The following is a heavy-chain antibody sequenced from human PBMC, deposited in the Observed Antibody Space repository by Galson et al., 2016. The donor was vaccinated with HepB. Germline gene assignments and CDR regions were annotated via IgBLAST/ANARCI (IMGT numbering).Heavy chain of an antibody. Sequence: SLRLSCAASGFTFRNYGMTWVRQAPGKGLEVVSSISRGGDSTDYADSVKGRFTISRDNSKNTLSLQMNSLTADDTAIYYCGQGSTAPAVWGKGTTVTVPS. CDR3: GQGSTAPAV. CDR2: ISRGGDST. CDR1: GFTFRNYG. D-gene: IGHD2-2*01. V-gene: IGHV3-23*01. J-gene: IGHJ6*04.